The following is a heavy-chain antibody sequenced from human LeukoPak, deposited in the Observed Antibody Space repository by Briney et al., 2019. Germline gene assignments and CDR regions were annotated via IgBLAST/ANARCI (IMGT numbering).Heavy chain of an antibody. D-gene: IGHD4-17*01. V-gene: IGHV4-34*01. Sequence: SETLSLTCAVYGGSFSGYYWSWIRQPPGKGLEWIGEINHSGSTNYNPSLKSRVTISVDTSKNQFSLKLSSVTAADTAVYYCARGGQYGDYGNFDYWGQGTLVTVSS. J-gene: IGHJ4*02. CDR1: GGSFSGYY. CDR3: ARGGQYGDYGNFDY. CDR2: INHSGST.